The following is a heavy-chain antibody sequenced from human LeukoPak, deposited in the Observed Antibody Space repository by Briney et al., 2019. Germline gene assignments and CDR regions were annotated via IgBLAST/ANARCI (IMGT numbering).Heavy chain of an antibody. D-gene: IGHD1-1*01. V-gene: IGHV4-59*01. J-gene: IGHJ6*03. CDR1: GGSISSYY. CDR2: IHYSGTT. CDR3: ARVSWFPGTSYYYMDV. Sequence: PSETLSLTCTVSGGSISSYYWSWIRQPPGKGLEWIGYIHYSGTTNYNPSLKSRVTILVDTSKNQFSLKLSSVTAADTAMYYCARVSWFPGTSYYYMDVWGKGTTVTVSS.